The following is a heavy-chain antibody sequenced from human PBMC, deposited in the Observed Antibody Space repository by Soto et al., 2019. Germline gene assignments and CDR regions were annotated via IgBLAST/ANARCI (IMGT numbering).Heavy chain of an antibody. CDR1: GFTFSSYA. Sequence: QVQLVESGGGVVQPGRSLRLSCAASGFTFSSYAMHWVRQAPGKGLEWVAVISYDGSDKYYADSVNGRFTIFRDNAKNTLNLQMNSLRADDTAVYYCAKAMGELSPESYDYWGQGTLITVSS. D-gene: IGHD3-16*02. V-gene: IGHV3-30*18. CDR2: ISYDGSDK. J-gene: IGHJ4*02. CDR3: AKAMGELSPESYDY.